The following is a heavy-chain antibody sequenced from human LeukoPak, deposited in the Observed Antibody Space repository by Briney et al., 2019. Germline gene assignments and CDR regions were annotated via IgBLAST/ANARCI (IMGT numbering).Heavy chain of an antibody. V-gene: IGHV3-21*01. J-gene: IGHJ4*02. CDR1: GFTFSSYN. Sequence: KTGGSLRLSCAASGFTFSSYNMNWVRQAPGRGLEWVSFISSSGSDIYYADSVKGRFIISRDNAKNSLYLQMNSLRAEDTAVYYCARDLYSSSSYYWGQGTLVTVSS. D-gene: IGHD6-6*01. CDR3: ARDLYSSSSYY. CDR2: ISSSGSDI.